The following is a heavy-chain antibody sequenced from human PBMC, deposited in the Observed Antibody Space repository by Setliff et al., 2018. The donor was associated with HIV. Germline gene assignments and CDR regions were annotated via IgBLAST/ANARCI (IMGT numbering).Heavy chain of an antibody. V-gene: IGHV1-8*01. D-gene: IGHD5-12*01. CDR3: ARSEGQWLRPEGALCDY. J-gene: IGHJ4*02. Sequence: ASVKVSCKTSGYTFTSYDISWVRQATGHGLEWMGWMNPNSGNTGYAQKFQGRVTMTRNTSISTAYMELSSLRSEDTAVYYCARSEGQWLRPEGALCDYWGQGTLVTV. CDR1: GYTFTSYD. CDR2: MNPNSGNT.